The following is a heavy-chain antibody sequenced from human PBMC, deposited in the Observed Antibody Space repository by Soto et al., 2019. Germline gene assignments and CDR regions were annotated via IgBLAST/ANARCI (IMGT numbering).Heavy chain of an antibody. Sequence: VQLLESGGGLVQPGGSLRLSCAASGFTFSIYAMSWVRQAPGKGLEWVSSIGGGPDDTYYADPVKGRFIISRDNSKSTVSPQMNGLRAEDTAIYDCAKDRMDHNSVWDPFDLWGQGTMVTISS. J-gene: IGHJ3*01. D-gene: IGHD2-15*01. CDR3: AKDRMDHNSVWDPFDL. CDR2: IGGGPDDT. V-gene: IGHV3-23*01. CDR1: GFTFSIYA.